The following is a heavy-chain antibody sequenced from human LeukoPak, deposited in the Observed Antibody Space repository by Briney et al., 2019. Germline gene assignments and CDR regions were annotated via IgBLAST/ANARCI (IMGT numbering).Heavy chain of an antibody. CDR3: ARERTDTSMDY. D-gene: IGHD5-18*01. V-gene: IGHV4-61*02. CDR2: IYTSGST. J-gene: IGHJ4*02. Sequence: SQTLSLTCTVSGGSISSGSYYWTWIRQPAGKGLEWIGRIYTSGSTNHNPSLKSRVTISLDTSKNQFSLKLISVTAADTAVYFCARERTDTSMDYWGQGTLVTVSS. CDR1: GGSISSGSYY.